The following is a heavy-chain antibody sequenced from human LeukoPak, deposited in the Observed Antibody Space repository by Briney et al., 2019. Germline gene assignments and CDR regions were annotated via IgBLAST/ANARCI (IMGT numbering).Heavy chain of an antibody. CDR2: IRSKAYGGTT. D-gene: IGHD1-26*01. CDR3: ASRSGRQWLPYFDY. Sequence: GGSLRLSCAASEFTFSTYGMSWVRQAPGKGLEWVGFIRSKAYGGTTEYAASVKGRFTISRDDPKSIAYLQMNSLKTEDTAVYHCASRSGRQWLPYFDYWGQGTLVTVSS. J-gene: IGHJ4*02. V-gene: IGHV3-49*04. CDR1: EFTFSTYG.